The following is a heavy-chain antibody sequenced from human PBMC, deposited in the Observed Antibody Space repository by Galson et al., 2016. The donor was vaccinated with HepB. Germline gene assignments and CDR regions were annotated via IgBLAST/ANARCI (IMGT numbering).Heavy chain of an antibody. Sequence: SLRLSCAASGFVFSNFGLSWVRQAPGKGLEWDASISTRRTTYYSDSVQGRFTISRDNSNNTLYLQINGLRAEDTAVYYCAKERLVRRIFDHWGQGTLLTVSS. CDR1: GFVFSNFG. D-gene: IGHD1-1*01. V-gene: IGHV3-23*01. CDR2: ISTRRTT. J-gene: IGHJ4*02. CDR3: AKERLVRRIFDH.